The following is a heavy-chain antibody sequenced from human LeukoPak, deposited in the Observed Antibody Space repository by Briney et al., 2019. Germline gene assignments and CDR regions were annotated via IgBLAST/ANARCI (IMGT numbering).Heavy chain of an antibody. CDR3: VRDKGYSQFDY. D-gene: IGHD5-18*01. J-gene: IGHJ4*02. CDR1: GFTFSTYW. V-gene: IGHV3-7*01. CDR2: MNQDGSER. Sequence: GGSLRLSCAASGFTFSTYWMSWVRQAPGKGLECVANMNQDGSERNFVGSVKGRFTISRDNAKNSVFLYMNNLRAEDTAVYYCVRDKGYSQFDYWGQGTLVTVSS.